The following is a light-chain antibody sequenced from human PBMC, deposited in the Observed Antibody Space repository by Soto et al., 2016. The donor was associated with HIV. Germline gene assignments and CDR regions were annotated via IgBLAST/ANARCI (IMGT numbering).Light chain of an antibody. Sequence: SYELIQPSSVSVSPGQTATITCSGDLVRKRYTRWFQQKSGQAPALLIYKDTERLSGIPERFSGSSSGTTVTLTISGAQVEDEADYYCYSAADNERVFGGGTKLTVL. CDR3: YSAADNERV. CDR2: KDT. CDR1: LVRKRY. J-gene: IGLJ2*01. V-gene: IGLV3-27*01.